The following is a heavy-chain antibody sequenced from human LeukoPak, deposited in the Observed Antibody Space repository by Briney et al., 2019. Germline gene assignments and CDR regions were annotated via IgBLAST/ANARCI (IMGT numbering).Heavy chain of an antibody. J-gene: IGHJ4*02. V-gene: IGHV4-39*01. CDR2: IYYSGST. D-gene: IGHD6-13*01. CDR3: ARYSSSWLTLDY. Sequence: SETLSLTCTVSGGSISSSSYYWGWIRQPPGKGLEWIGSIYYSGSTYYNPSLKSRVTISVDTSNNQFSLKLSSVTAADTAVYYCARYSSSWLTLDYWGQGTLVTVSS. CDR1: GGSISSSSYY.